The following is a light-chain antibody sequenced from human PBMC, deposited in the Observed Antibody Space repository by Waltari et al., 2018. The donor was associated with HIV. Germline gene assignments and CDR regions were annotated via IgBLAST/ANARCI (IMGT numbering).Light chain of an antibody. CDR2: DVS. CDR3: SSYTSSSPYA. J-gene: IGLJ1*01. CDR1: SSDVGGYNY. Sequence: QSALTQPASVSGSPGQSITISCTGTSSDVGGYNYVSWYQQHPGKAPKHMIYDVSNRPSGVSNRFSGSKSGNTASLTISGLQAEDEADYYCSSYTSSSPYAFGTGTKVTVL. V-gene: IGLV2-14*03.